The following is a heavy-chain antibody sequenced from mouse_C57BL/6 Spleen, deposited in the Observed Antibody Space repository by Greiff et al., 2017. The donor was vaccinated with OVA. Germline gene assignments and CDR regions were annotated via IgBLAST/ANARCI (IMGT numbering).Heavy chain of an antibody. V-gene: IGHV2-9-1*01. D-gene: IGHD2-5*01. CDR2: IWTGGGT. Sequence: VHLVESGPGLVAPSQSLSITCTVSGFSLTSYAISWVRQPPGKGLEWLGVIWTGGGTNYNSAIKSRLSISKDNSTSQVFLKMNSLQTDDTARYYCARWDSNYECWYFDVWGTGTTVTVSS. CDR1: GFSLTSYA. J-gene: IGHJ1*03. CDR3: ARWDSNYECWYFDV.